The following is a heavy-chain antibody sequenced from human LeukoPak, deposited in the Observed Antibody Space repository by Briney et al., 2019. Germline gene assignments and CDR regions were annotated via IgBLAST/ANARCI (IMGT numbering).Heavy chain of an antibody. J-gene: IGHJ4*02. CDR3: ARGRGTIYMFDY. CDR1: GFTFNRYW. Sequence: GGSLRLSCAASGFTFNRYWMHWIRQVPGKGLVWVSRINSDGSSTTYADSVKGRFTISRDNARNTLYLQMNSLRAEDAAVYYCARGRGTIYMFDYWGQGTLVTVSS. V-gene: IGHV3-74*01. D-gene: IGHD2/OR15-2a*01. CDR2: INSDGSST.